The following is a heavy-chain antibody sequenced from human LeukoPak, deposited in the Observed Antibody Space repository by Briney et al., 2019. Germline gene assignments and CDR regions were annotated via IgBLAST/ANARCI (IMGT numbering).Heavy chain of an antibody. CDR2: ISGSGGST. Sequence: TGGSLRLSCAASGFTFSSYAMSWVRQAPGKGLEWVSAISGSGGSTYYADSVKGRFTISRDNSKNTLYLQMNSLRAEDTAVYYCAKDPLRVMGDIVVVPAAMPHDAFDIWGQGTMVTVSS. CDR1: GFTFSSYA. V-gene: IGHV3-23*01. J-gene: IGHJ3*02. D-gene: IGHD2-2*01. CDR3: AKDPLRVMGDIVVVPAAMPHDAFDI.